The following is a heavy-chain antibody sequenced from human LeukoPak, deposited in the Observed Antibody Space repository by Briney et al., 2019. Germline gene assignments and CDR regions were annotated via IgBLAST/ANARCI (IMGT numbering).Heavy chain of an antibody. V-gene: IGHV4-31*03. CDR3: GRGGKVNDVFDI. CDR1: GGSISSGGYY. CDR2: IYYSGST. Sequence: SETLSLTCTVSGGSISSGGYYWSWIRQHPGKGLEWIGYIYYSGSTYYNPSLKSRVTISVDTSKNQFSLKLSSVTAADTAVYYCGRGGKVNDVFDIGGKGKMVTVSS. D-gene: IGHD1-14*01. J-gene: IGHJ3*02.